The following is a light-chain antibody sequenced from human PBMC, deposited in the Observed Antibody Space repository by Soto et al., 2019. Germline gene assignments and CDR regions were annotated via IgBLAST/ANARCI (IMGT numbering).Light chain of an antibody. J-gene: IGKJ1*01. CDR1: QSVSIK. V-gene: IGKV3-15*01. CDR3: QQYNNWPWT. CDR2: GAS. Sequence: EIVMTQSPVTLSVSPGERVTLSCRASQSVSIKVAWYQQKPDQAPRLLIYGASTRATAIPARFSGSGSGTEFTLTISSLQSEDFAVYYCQQYNNWPWTFGQGTKVDIK.